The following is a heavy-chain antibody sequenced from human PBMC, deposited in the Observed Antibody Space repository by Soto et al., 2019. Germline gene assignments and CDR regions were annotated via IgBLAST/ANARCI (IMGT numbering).Heavy chain of an antibody. CDR3: SRDLLPRLEVAAAGAKGPDY. CDR1: GYTFTSYG. V-gene: IGHV1-18*01. J-gene: IGHJ4*02. Sequence: GASVKVSCKASGYTFTSYGISWVRQAPGQGLEWMGIISAYDGSTKYEQKLQGRVTMTSDTSTSTVYMELSSLRSEDTAVYYCSRDLLPRLEVAAAGAKGPDYWGQGTLVTVSS. D-gene: IGHD6-13*01. CDR2: ISAYDGST.